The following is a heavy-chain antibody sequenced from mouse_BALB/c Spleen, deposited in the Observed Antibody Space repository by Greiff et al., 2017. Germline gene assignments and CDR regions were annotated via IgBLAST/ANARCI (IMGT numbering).Heavy chain of an antibody. CDR1: GYTFTSYT. CDR3: ARSRNDGYYKGYWYFDV. J-gene: IGHJ1*01. CDR2: INPSSGYT. Sequence: QVQLQQSGAELARPGASVKMSCKASGYTFTSYTMHWVKQRPGQGLEWIGYINPSSGYTNYNQKFKDKATLTTDKSSSTAYMQLSSPTSEDSAVYYCARSRNDGYYKGYWYFDVWGAGTTVTVSS. V-gene: IGHV1-4*01. D-gene: IGHD2-3*01.